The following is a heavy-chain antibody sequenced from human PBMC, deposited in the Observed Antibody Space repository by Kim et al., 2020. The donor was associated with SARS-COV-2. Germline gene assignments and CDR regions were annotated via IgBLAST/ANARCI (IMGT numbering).Heavy chain of an antibody. J-gene: IGHJ4*01. Sequence: SETLSLTCTVSGGSISSSSYYWGWIRQPPGKGLEWIGSIYYSGSTYYNPSLKSRVTISVDTSKNQFSLKLSSVTAADTAVYYCARTRSTIFRGVPYDYWGHGTLVTVSS. V-gene: IGHV4-39*01. CDR1: GGSISSSSYY. D-gene: IGHD3-10*01. CDR2: IYYSGST. CDR3: ARTRSTIFRGVPYDY.